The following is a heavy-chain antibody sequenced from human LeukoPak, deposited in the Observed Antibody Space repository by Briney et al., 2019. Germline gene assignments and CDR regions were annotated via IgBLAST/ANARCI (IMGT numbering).Heavy chain of an antibody. CDR3: ARDKAVTTVTYLKN. CDR2: IWYDGSNK. V-gene: IGHV3-33*01. D-gene: IGHD4-17*01. J-gene: IGHJ4*02. CDR1: GFTFSSYG. Sequence: PGRSLRLSCAASGFTFSSYGMHWVRQAPGKGLEWVAVIWYDGSNKYYADSVKGRFTISGDNSKNTLYLQMNSLRAEDTAVYYCARDKAVTTVTYLKNWGQGTLVTVSS.